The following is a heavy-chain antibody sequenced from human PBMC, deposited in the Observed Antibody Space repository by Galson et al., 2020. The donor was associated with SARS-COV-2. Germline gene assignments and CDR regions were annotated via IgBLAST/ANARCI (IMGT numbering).Heavy chain of an antibody. Sequence: SETLSLTCTVYGGSFSGCFWSWIRQPPGTGLEWIGEINNSGSASYSPSLKSRVTISVDTSKNQFSLKLSSVTATDTAVYYCARGGSRRQLPPDYICMDVWRGGTTVTVSS. J-gene: IGHJ6*04. CDR1: GGSFSGCF. CDR3: ARGGSRRQLPPDYICMDV. CDR2: INNSGSA. D-gene: IGHD1-7*01. V-gene: IGHV4-34*01.